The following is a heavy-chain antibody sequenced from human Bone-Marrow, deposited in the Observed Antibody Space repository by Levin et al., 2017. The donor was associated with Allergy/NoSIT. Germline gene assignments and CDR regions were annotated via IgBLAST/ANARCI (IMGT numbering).Heavy chain of an antibody. D-gene: IGHD3-10*01. CDR3: ARRPGGGAFDI. J-gene: IGHJ3*02. CDR2: LYYSENT. CDR1: GGSINSSNYF. V-gene: IGHV4-39*01. Sequence: SETLSLTCTVSGGSINSSNYFWGWIRQPPGKGLEWIGSLYYSENTYYNPSLKSRVTISVDTAKNQFSLRLSSVTAADTAVYYCARRPGGGAFDIWGQGTMVIVSS.